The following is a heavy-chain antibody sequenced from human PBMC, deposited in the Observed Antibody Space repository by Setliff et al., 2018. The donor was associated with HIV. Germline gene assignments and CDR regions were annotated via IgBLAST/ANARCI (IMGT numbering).Heavy chain of an antibody. CDR1: GGSFNEYY. D-gene: IGHD1-26*01. CDR2: INHSGST. Sequence: PSETLSLTCAVYGGSFNEYYWNWIRQIPGKGLEWIGEINHSGSTNYNESLKRRLRISVDTSKNQFSLSLNSVTAADTAIYYCARAGMGALRSLFDYWGQGTLVTVSS. CDR3: ARAGMGALRSLFDY. J-gene: IGHJ4*02. V-gene: IGHV4-34*01.